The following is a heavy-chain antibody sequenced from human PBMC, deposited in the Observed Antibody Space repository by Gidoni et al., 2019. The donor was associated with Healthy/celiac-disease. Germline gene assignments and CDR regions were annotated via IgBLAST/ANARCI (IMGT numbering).Heavy chain of an antibody. D-gene: IGHD3-10*01. Sequence: EVQLVESGGGLVQPGRSLSLSCTASGFTFGDYAMSWVRQAPGKGLEWVGFIRRKDYGGTTEYAASVKGRFTISRDDSKSIAYLQMNSLKTEDTAVYYCTRGGGSGSYPFDYWGQGTLVTVSS. CDR2: IRRKDYGGTT. J-gene: IGHJ4*02. CDR3: TRGGGSGSYPFDY. CDR1: GFTFGDYA. V-gene: IGHV3-49*04.